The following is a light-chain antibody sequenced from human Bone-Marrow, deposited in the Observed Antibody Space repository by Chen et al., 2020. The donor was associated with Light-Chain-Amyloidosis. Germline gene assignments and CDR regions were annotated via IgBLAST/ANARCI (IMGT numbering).Light chain of an antibody. CDR1: DLPKKY. J-gene: IGLJ2*01. CDR2: RDT. Sequence: SYELTQPPSVSVSPAQTARITCSGDDLPKKYAYWYQQKPGQAPVLVINRDTERPSGISERFSGSSSGTTATLTISGVQAEDEADYHCQSADSSGTYEVIFGGGTKLTVL. V-gene: IGLV3-25*03. CDR3: QSADSSGTYEVI.